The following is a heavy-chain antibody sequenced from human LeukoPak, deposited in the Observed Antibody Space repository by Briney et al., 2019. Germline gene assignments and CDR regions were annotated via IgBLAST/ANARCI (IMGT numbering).Heavy chain of an antibody. V-gene: IGHV5-51*01. CDR1: GYSFSTYW. J-gene: IGHJ6*03. CDR3: ARRTGAASYYYYMDV. Sequence: KRGESLKISCKGSGYSFSTYWIAWVRQMPGKGLEWMGIIYPGDSDTRYSPSFQGQVTISADKSISTAYLQWSSLKASDTALYYCARRTGAASYYYYMDVWGKGTTVTVSS. D-gene: IGHD6-13*01. CDR2: IYPGDSDT.